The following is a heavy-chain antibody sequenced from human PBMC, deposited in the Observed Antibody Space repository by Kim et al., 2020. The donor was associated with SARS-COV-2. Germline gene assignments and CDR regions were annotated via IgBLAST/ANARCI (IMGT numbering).Heavy chain of an antibody. V-gene: IGHV3-9*01. Sequence: GGSLRLSCAASGFTFSDYAMHWVRRSPAKGLEWVAGISRDGSHVEYAYYVKGRFLIFRDNAKNSLYLQMDSMRLEDTALYYCAKDVAPGIGAIGYWGQGNLVTVS. CDR3: AKDVAPGIGAIGY. CDR2: ISRDGSHV. D-gene: IGHD6-13*01. J-gene: IGHJ4*02. CDR1: GFTFSDYA.